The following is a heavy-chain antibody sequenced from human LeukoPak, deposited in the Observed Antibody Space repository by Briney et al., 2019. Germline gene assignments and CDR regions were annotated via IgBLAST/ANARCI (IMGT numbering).Heavy chain of an antibody. D-gene: IGHD3-10*01. J-gene: IGHJ4*02. CDR1: GFTFDDYA. V-gene: IGHV3-9*01. CDR2: ICWNSGSI. CDR3: AKDRGYYGSGSSGPEFDY. Sequence: QPGGSLRLSCAASGFTFDDYAMHWVRQAPGKGLEWVSGICWNSGSIGYAASVKGRFTISRDNAKNSLYLQMNSLRAEDTALYYCAKDRGYYGSGSSGPEFDYWGQGTLVTVSS.